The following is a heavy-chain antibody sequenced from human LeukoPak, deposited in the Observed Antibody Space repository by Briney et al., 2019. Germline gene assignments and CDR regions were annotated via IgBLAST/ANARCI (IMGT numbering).Heavy chain of an antibody. V-gene: IGHV3-21*01. D-gene: IGHD3-10*01. CDR1: GFTFSSYS. CDR2: ISSSSSYI. J-gene: IGHJ6*02. Sequence: PGGSLRLSCAASGFTFSSYSMNCVRQAPGKGLEWGSSISSSSSYIYYADSVKGRFTISRDNAKNSLYLQMNSLRAEDTAVYYCASDPLWFGGSGDYYGMDVWGQGTTVTVSS. CDR3: ASDPLWFGGSGDYYGMDV.